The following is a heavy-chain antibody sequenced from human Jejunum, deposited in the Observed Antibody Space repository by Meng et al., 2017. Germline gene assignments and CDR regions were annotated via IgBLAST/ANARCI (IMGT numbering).Heavy chain of an antibody. CDR1: GGSISDSNW. V-gene: IGHV4-4*02. CDR3: ARDLLGPAIAASGYFDP. D-gene: IGHD5-12*01. J-gene: IGHJ5*02. Sequence: HLQASVPGLVKPSWTLSLACAVSGGSISDSNWRSWVRQPPGKGLEWIGEIDHTGSTNYNPSLKSRVTMSLDKSKNQFFLDLTSVTAADTAVYYCARDLLGPAIAASGYFDPWGQGTLVTVSS. CDR2: IDHTGST.